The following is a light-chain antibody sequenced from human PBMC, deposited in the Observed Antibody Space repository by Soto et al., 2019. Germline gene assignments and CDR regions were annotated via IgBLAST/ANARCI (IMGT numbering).Light chain of an antibody. J-gene: IGKJ2*01. CDR3: QQRYSTPYT. Sequence: DIQVTQSPSSLSASVGDRVTISCRASQSISTYLNWYQHKPGKAPKLLIHAASSLRSGVPSRFSGSGSGTDFTLTISSLQPEDFETYYCQQRYSTPYTLGQGTQVDIK. CDR2: AAS. V-gene: IGKV1-39*01. CDR1: QSISTY.